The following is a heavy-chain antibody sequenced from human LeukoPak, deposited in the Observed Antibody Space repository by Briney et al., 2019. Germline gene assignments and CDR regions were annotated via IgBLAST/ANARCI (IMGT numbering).Heavy chain of an antibody. V-gene: IGHV3-30-3*01. D-gene: IGHD3-22*01. CDR1: GFTFSSYW. J-gene: IGHJ4*02. CDR2: ISYDGSNK. CDR3: ARGYYDSSGLDY. Sequence: GGSLRLSCAASGFTFSSYWMHWVRQAPGKGLEWVAVISYDGSNKYYADSVKGRFTISRDNSKNTLYLQMNSLRAEDTAVYYCARGYYDSSGLDYWGQGTLVTVSS.